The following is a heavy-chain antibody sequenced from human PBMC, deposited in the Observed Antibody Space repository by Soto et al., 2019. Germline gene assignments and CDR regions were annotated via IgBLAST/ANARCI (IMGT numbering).Heavy chain of an antibody. CDR3: ARSNSGYYKWFDP. J-gene: IGHJ5*02. Sequence: SATQSLTCTVSGNSIRSSYSNWGWIRQPPGKGLEWIANIYYSGTTYCNPSLKSRVAISVDTSKNHFSLKLSSVTAADTAIYYCARSNSGYYKWFDPWGQGTLVTVS. V-gene: IGHV4-39*02. CDR1: GNSIRSSYSN. D-gene: IGHD3-22*01. CDR2: IYYSGTT.